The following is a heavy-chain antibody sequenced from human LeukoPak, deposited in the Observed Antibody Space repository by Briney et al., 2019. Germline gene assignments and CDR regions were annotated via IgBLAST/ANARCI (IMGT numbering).Heavy chain of an antibody. CDR1: GYTFTGYY. D-gene: IGHD3-22*01. CDR3: ARPKETYYYDSSGYYG. J-gene: IGHJ4*02. CDR2: INPNSGGT. V-gene: IGHV1-2*02. Sequence: VASVKVSCKASGYTFTGYYMHWVRQAPGQGLEWMGWINPNSGGTNYAQKFQGRVTMTRDTSISTAYMELSRLRSDDTAVYYCARPKETYYYDSSGYYGWGQGTLVTVSS.